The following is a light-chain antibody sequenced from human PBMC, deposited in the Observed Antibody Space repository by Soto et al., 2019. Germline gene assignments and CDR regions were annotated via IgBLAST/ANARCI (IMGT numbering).Light chain of an antibody. Sequence: QSALTQPASVSGSPGQSITISCTGTSSDVGGYNYVSWYQQHPGKAPKLMIYEVSNRPSGVSNRFSGSKSGNTASLTISGLQAEDEADYYCSSYTSSSTLVFCGGTKLTVL. V-gene: IGLV2-14*01. J-gene: IGLJ2*01. CDR3: SSYTSSSTLV. CDR2: EVS. CDR1: SSDVGGYNY.